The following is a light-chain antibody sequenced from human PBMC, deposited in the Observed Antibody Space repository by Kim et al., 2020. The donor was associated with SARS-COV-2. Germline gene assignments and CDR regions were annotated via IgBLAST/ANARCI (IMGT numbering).Light chain of an antibody. V-gene: IGKV1-5*03. CDR1: RPIGRW. J-gene: IGKJ1*01. Sequence: DIQMTQSPSTLSVSVGDRVTITCRASRPIGRWVAWYQQKPGKAPNLLIYKASSLESGVPSRFSGSGSGAEFTLTISSLQPDDVATYYCQQYDRFWTFGQGTKVEI. CDR2: KAS. CDR3: QQYDRFWT.